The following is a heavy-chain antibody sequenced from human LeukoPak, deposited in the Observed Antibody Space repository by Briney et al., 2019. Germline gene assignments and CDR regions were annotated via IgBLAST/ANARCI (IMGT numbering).Heavy chain of an antibody. CDR3: ARHERCSSINCIYNWFDP. CDR2: ISSDSNII. J-gene: IGHJ5*02. CDR1: GFAFSSSS. Sequence: GGSLRLSCAASGFAFSSSSMNWVRQAPGKGLEWISYISSDSNIIYYADSVKGRFTISRDNAKNALYLQMNSLRAEDTAVYYCARHERCSSINCIYNWFDPWGQGTLVIVSS. D-gene: IGHD2-2*01. V-gene: IGHV3-48*04.